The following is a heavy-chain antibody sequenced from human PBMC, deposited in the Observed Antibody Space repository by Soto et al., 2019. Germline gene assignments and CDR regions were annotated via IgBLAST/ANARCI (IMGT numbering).Heavy chain of an antibody. J-gene: IGHJ4*02. CDR1: GYTFTSYY. CDR2: INPSGGST. CDR3: ARGSADVLRYFDWVVLDY. Sequence: QAQLVQSGAEVKKPGASVKVSCKASGYTFTSYYMHWVRQAPGQGLEWMGIINPSGGSTSYAQKFQGRVTMTRDTSTSTVYMELSSLRSEDTAVYYCARGSADVLRYFDWVVLDYWGQGTLVTVSS. D-gene: IGHD3-9*01. V-gene: IGHV1-46*01.